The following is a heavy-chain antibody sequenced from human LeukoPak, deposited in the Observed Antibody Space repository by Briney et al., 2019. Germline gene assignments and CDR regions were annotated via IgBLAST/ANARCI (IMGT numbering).Heavy chain of an antibody. CDR2: INHSGST. CDR1: GGSFSGYY. V-gene: IGHV4-34*01. Sequence: SETLSLTCAVYGGSFSGYYWSWIRQPPGKGLEWIGEINHSGSTNYNPSLKSRATISVDTSKNQFSLNLSSVTAADTAVYYCASRTAPKYYYYYYGMDVWGQGTTVTVSS. CDR3: ASRTAPKYYYYYYGMDV. D-gene: IGHD2-8*02. J-gene: IGHJ6*02.